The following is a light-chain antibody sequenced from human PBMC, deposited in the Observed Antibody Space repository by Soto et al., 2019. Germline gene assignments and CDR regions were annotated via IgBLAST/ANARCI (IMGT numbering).Light chain of an antibody. V-gene: IGKV3-11*01. J-gene: IGKJ2*01. Sequence: EIVLTQSPATLSLSPGERATLSCRASQSVSSNLAWYQQKPGQAPRLLIYDASARATGIPARFSGSGSGTDFTLTISSLETEDFAVYYCQQRSNWPGTFGQGTKLEIK. CDR2: DAS. CDR1: QSVSSN. CDR3: QQRSNWPGT.